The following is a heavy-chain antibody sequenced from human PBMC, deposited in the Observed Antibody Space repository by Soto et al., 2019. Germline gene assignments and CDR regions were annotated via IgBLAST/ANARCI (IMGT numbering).Heavy chain of an antibody. J-gene: IGHJ5*02. D-gene: IGHD1-26*01. Sequence: PGGSLRLSGAASGFIFGNFGMSWARQAPGKGLEWISSISGSGFKKYYADSVKGRFTISRDNSKSTVYLELKNLSAEDTAVYHCAKNQGVELVPLATVDWFDPWGQGSVVTVYS. V-gene: IGHV3-23*01. CDR2: ISGSGFKK. CDR1: GFIFGNFG. CDR3: AKNQGVELVPLATVDWFDP.